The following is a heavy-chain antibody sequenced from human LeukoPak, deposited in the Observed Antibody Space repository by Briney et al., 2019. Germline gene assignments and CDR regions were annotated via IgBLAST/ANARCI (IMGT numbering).Heavy chain of an antibody. Sequence: PGGSLRLSCAASGFTFSSYAMHWVRQAPGKGLEWVAVISYDGSNKYYADPVKGRFTISRDNSKNTLYLQMNSLRAEDTAVYYCARVQSGSWGQGTLVTVSS. CDR2: ISYDGSNK. CDR3: ARVQSGS. V-gene: IGHV3-30*04. CDR1: GFTFSSYA. J-gene: IGHJ5*02.